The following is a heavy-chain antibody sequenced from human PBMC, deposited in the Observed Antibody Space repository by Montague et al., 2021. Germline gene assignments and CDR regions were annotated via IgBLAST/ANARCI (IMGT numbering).Heavy chain of an antibody. J-gene: IGHJ5*02. CDR2: IPPDGSNE. CDR3: ARVGETSGWYWDRFDP. Sequence: SLRLSCAASGFTFSNYALHWVRQSPGKGLEWVAIIPPDGSNEDYADSVKGRFSISRDNSNNTLYLLMNSLRPEDTAIYYCARVGETSGWYWDRFDPWGQGTLVTVSS. D-gene: IGHD6-19*01. V-gene: IGHV3-30*03. CDR1: GFTFSNYA.